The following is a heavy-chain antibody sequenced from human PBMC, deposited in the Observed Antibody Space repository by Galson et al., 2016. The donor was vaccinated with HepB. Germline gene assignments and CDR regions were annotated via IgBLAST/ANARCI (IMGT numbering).Heavy chain of an antibody. J-gene: IGHJ5*02. CDR3: ARERRFGELIYLFDT. CDR2: INVGNGDT. Sequence: SVKVSCKAFGYGFIRYNMHWVCQAPGQRPEWMGWINVGNGDTKYSEKFQGRVTITRDKSASTTYMELSSLRSEDTSVYYCARERRFGELIYLFDTWGQGTLVAVSS. CDR1: GYGFIRYN. D-gene: IGHD3-10*01. V-gene: IGHV1-3*01.